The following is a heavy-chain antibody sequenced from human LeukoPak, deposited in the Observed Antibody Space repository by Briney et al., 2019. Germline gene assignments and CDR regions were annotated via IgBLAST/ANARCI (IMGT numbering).Heavy chain of an antibody. Sequence: SVKVSCKASGGTFSSYAISWVRQAPGQGLEWIGGIIPIFGTANYAQKFQGRVTITTDESTSPAYMELNSPRSEDTEVYYCARPIQPYNYERSGYYYGEWFVYCGQGSLVTVSS. D-gene: IGHD3-22*01. CDR1: GGTFSSYA. V-gene: IGHV1-69*05. J-gene: IGHJ4*02. CDR2: IIPIFGTA. CDR3: ARPIQPYNYERSGYYYGEWFVY.